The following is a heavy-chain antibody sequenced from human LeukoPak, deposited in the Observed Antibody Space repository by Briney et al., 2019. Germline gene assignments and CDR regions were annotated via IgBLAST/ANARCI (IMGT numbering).Heavy chain of an antibody. V-gene: IGHV1-18*01. D-gene: IGHD2-2*01. CDR3: ARKLCSSTSCYEEFDP. CDR2: ISAYNGNT. Sequence: ASVKVSCKASGYTFTSYGISWVRQAPGQGLEWMGWISAYNGNTNYAQKLQGRVTMTTDTSTSTAYMELRSLRSDDTAVYYCARKLCSSTSCYEEFDPWGQGTLVTVSS. CDR1: GYTFTSYG. J-gene: IGHJ5*02.